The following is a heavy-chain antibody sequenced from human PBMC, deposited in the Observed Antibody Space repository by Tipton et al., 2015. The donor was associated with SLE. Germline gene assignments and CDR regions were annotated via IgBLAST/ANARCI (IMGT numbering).Heavy chain of an antibody. Sequence: TLSLTCTVSGGSISSYYWSWIRQPPGKGLEWIGYIYYSGSTNYNPSLKSRVTISVDTSKNQFSLKLSSVTAADTAVYYCARMGATNDYYYGMDVWGQGTTVTVSS. CDR1: GGSISSYY. CDR3: ARMGATNDYYYGMDV. V-gene: IGHV4-59*01. D-gene: IGHD1-26*01. J-gene: IGHJ6*02. CDR2: IYYSGST.